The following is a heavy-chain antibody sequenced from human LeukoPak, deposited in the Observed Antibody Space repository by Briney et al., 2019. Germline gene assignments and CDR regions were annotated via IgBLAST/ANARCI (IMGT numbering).Heavy chain of an antibody. CDR1: GFTFSSYW. CDR3: ARGALSSIVVVPAARVYYYYYYYMDV. CDR2: IEQDGSEK. D-gene: IGHD2-2*01. Sequence: GGSLRLSCAASGFTFSSYWMSWVRQAPGKGLEWVANIEQDGSEKYYVDSVKGRFTISRDNAKNSLYLQMNSLRAEDTAVYYCARGALSSIVVVPAARVYYYYYYYMDVWGKGTTVTVSS. J-gene: IGHJ6*03. V-gene: IGHV3-7*01.